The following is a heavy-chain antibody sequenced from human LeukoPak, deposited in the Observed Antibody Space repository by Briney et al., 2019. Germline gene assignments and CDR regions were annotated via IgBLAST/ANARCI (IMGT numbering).Heavy chain of an antibody. Sequence: SETLSLTCAVYGGSFSGYYCSCIRQPPGKGLEWIGEINHSGSTNYNQSPKSRVTISVDTTKNQFSLKLSSVTAADTAVYYWARGFRRLESWGQGTLVTVSS. V-gene: IGHV4-34*01. CDR3: ARGFRRLES. CDR2: INHSGST. J-gene: IGHJ4*02. CDR1: GGSFSGYY. D-gene: IGHD6-19*01.